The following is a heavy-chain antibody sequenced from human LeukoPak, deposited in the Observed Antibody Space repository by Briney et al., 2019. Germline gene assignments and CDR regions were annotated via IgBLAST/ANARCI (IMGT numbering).Heavy chain of an antibody. V-gene: IGHV3-48*01. CDR1: GFTFDDYG. D-gene: IGHD5-24*01. CDR2: ISSSSSTI. J-gene: IGHJ4*02. CDR3: ARARDTNPFDY. Sequence: GGSLRLSCAASGFTFDDYGMSWVRQAPGKGLEWVSYISSSSSTIYYADSVKGRFTISRDNAKNSLYLQMNSLRAEDTAVYYCARARDTNPFDYWGQGTLVTVSS.